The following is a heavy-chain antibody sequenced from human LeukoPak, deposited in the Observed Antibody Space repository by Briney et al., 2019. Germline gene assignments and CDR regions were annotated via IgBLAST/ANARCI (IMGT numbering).Heavy chain of an antibody. D-gene: IGHD2-2*01. CDR3: AKVRYQLLTMGFDY. CDR2: ISGSGGST. Sequence: GGSLRLSCAASGFTFSSYAMSWVRQAPXXXXEWVSAISGSGGSTYYADSVKGRFTISRDDSKNTLYLQMNSLRAEDTAVYYCAKVRYQLLTMGFDYWGQGTLVTVSS. CDR1: GFTFSSYA. J-gene: IGHJ4*02. V-gene: IGHV3-23*01.